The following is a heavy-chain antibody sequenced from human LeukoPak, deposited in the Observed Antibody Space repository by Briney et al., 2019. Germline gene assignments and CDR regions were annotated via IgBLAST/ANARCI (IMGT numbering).Heavy chain of an antibody. D-gene: IGHD2-2*01. J-gene: IGHJ4*02. Sequence: GGSLRLSCAASGFTFSSYWMSWVRQAPGKGLEWVANIKQDGGEKYYVDSVKGRFTISRDNAKKSLYLQMNSLRAEDTAVYYCARAYQLLFDDTHFDYWGQGTLVTVSS. V-gene: IGHV3-7*01. CDR2: IKQDGGEK. CDR1: GFTFSSYW. CDR3: ARAYQLLFDDTHFDY.